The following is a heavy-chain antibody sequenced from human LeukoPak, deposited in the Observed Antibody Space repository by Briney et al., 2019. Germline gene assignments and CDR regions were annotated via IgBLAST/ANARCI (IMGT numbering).Heavy chain of an antibody. Sequence: SETLSLTCTVSGGSISSYYWSWIRQPAGKGLEWIGRIYTSGSTNYNPSLKSRVTMSVDTSKNQFSLKLSSVTAADTAVYYCARLYSGSYANYWYFDLWGRGTLVTVSS. CDR2: IYTSGST. J-gene: IGHJ2*01. CDR1: GGSISSYY. D-gene: IGHD1-26*01. CDR3: ARLYSGSYANYWYFDL. V-gene: IGHV4-4*07.